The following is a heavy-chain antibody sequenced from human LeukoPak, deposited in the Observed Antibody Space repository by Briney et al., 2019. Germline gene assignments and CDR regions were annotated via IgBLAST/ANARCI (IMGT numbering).Heavy chain of an antibody. J-gene: IGHJ4*02. D-gene: IGHD1-14*01. CDR2: IDAGNGNT. Sequence: GASVKVSCKASGYTFTGHSIHWVRQAPGQRLEWIGYIDAGNGNTRYSQEFQGRLTMTRDTSASTAYMELSSLRSEDMAVYYCTLYNYWGQGTLVTVSS. CDR3: TLYNY. V-gene: IGHV1-3*03. CDR1: GYTFTGHS.